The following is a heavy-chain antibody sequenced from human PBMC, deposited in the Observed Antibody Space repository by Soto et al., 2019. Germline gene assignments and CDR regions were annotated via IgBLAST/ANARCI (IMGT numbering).Heavy chain of an antibody. CDR3: AKDRKGLGSSGWDYYFDY. J-gene: IGHJ4*02. V-gene: IGHV3-23*01. Sequence: GGSLRLSCAASGFTFSSYAMSWVRQAPGKGLEWVSAISGSGGSTYYADSVKGRFTISRDNSKNTLYLQMNSLRAEDTAVYYCAKDRKGLGSSGWDYYFDYWGQGTLVTVSS. CDR2: ISGSGGST. D-gene: IGHD6-19*01. CDR1: GFTFSSYA.